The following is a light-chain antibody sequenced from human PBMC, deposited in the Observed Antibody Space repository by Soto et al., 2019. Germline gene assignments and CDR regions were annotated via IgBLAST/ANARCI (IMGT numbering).Light chain of an antibody. V-gene: IGKV3-20*01. CDR1: QTVNSNY. J-gene: IGKJ2*01. CDR2: GAS. Sequence: EIVLTQSPGTLSLSPGARAPLSCRASQTVNSNYLAWYQQKPGQAPRLLIYGASSRATGIPDRFSGSGSGTDFTLTVSRLEPEDFAVFYCQQYGSSPPTFGQGTKVDIK. CDR3: QQYGSSPPT.